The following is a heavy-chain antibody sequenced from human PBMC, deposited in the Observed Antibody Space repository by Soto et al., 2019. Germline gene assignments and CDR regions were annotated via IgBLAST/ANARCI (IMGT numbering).Heavy chain of an antibody. CDR1: GGFMRGYS. CDR3: AREKTPVSPHYFYDAMDV. Sequence: QVQLQESGPGVVKASETLSLTCTVSGGFMRGYSWSWIRQPPGKGLEWIGYVYYSGGTNYSPSFKCRVTISVDTTDNQFSLKMNSVSAADTAVYYWAREKTPVSPHYFYDAMDVWGQGTTVTVSS. V-gene: IGHV4-59*01. J-gene: IGHJ6*02. D-gene: IGHD4-17*01. CDR2: VYYSGGT.